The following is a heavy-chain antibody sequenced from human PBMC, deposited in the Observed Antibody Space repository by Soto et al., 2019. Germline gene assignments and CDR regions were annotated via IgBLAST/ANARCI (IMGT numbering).Heavy chain of an antibody. CDR2: IIPIFGTA. CDR1: GGTFSSYA. Sequence: GASVKVSCKASGGTFSSYAISWVRQAPGQGLEWMGGIIPIFGTANYAQKFQGRVTITADESTSTAYMELSSLRSEDTAVYYCARVMPDLAALGGMDVWGQGTTVTVSS. V-gene: IGHV1-69*13. CDR3: ARVMPDLAALGGMDV. J-gene: IGHJ6*02. D-gene: IGHD2-2*01.